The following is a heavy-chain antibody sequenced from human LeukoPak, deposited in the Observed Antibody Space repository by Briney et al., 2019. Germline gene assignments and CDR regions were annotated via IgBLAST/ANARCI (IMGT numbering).Heavy chain of an antibody. V-gene: IGHV3-23*01. J-gene: IGHJ3*02. CDR3: AKGEYDSSGYYYVDAFDI. CDR1: GFTFSSYA. D-gene: IGHD3-22*01. CDR2: ISGSGGST. Sequence: GGSLRLSCAASGFTFSSYAMSWVRQAPGKGLEWVSAISGSGGSTYYADSVKGRFTISRDNSKNTLYLQMNSLRAEDTAVYYCAKGEYDSSGYYYVDAFDIWGQGTMVTVSS.